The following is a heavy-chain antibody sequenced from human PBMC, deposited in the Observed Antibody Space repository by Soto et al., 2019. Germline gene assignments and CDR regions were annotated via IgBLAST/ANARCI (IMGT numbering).Heavy chain of an antibody. CDR2: IYYSGST. V-gene: IGHV4-59*01. CDR3: AREGPQVDVGGSSYGMDV. J-gene: IGHJ6*02. Sequence: SETLSLACTVSGGSISSYYWSWIRQPPGKGLEWIGYIYYSGSTNYNPSLKSRVTISVDTSKNQFSLKLSSVTAADTAVYYCAREGPQVDVGGSSYGMDVWGQGTTVTVSS. D-gene: IGHD3-3*01. CDR1: GGSISSYY.